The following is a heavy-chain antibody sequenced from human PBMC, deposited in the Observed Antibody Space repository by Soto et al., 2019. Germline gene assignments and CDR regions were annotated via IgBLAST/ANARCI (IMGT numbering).Heavy chain of an antibody. J-gene: IGHJ4*02. CDR1: GFTFSSYA. CDR2: ISGSGGST. Sequence: EVPLLESGGGLVQPGGSLRLSCAASGFTFSSYAMSWVRQAPGKGLEWVSAISGSGGSTYYADSVKGRFTFSRDNSKNTLYLQMNSLRAEDTAVYYCAKASGWFGEFDYWGQGTLVTVSS. CDR3: AKASGWFGEFDY. V-gene: IGHV3-23*01. D-gene: IGHD3-10*01.